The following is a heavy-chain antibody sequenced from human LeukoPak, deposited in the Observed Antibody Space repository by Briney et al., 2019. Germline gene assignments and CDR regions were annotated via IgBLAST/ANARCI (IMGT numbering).Heavy chain of an antibody. Sequence: GGSLRLSCAASGFTFGSYVISWVRQAPGKGLEWVSAISGSGDNTYYADSVEGRFTISRDNSKNTLYLQMNSLRAEDTAVYYCAKDLRGYGLFMDVWGKGTTVTVSS. J-gene: IGHJ6*03. V-gene: IGHV3-23*01. CDR2: ISGSGDNT. D-gene: IGHD2-21*01. CDR1: GFTFGSYV. CDR3: AKDLRGYGLFMDV.